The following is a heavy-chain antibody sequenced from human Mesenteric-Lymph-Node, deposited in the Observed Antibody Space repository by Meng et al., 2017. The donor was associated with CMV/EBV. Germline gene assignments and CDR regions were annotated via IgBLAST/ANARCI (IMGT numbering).Heavy chain of an antibody. Sequence: GSLRLSCAVYGGSFRDYYWSWIRQPPGKGLEWIGSIYYSGSTYYNPSLKSRVTISVDTSKNQFSLKLSSVTAADTAVYYCARGDTHLYDSSGYYLDYWGQGTLVTVSS. D-gene: IGHD3-22*01. J-gene: IGHJ4*02. V-gene: IGHV4-34*01. CDR2: IYYSGST. CDR1: GGSFRDYY. CDR3: ARGDTHLYDSSGYYLDY.